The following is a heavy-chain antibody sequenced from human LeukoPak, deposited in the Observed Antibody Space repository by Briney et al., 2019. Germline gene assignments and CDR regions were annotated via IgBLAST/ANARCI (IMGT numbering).Heavy chain of an antibody. CDR1: GLTFADYT. CDR3: ARKTSALGGAFDI. CDR2: ISRNGVAT. V-gene: IGHV3-43*01. J-gene: IGHJ3*02. Sequence: GGSLRLSCAASGLTFADYTMHWVRQAPGKGLEWVSLISRNGVATKYADSVRGRFTISRDNSKNSLYLQMNSLRAEDTAVYFCARKTSALGGAFDIWGQGTMVTVSS.